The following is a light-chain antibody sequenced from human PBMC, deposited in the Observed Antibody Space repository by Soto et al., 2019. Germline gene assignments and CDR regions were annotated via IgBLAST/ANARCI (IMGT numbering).Light chain of an antibody. J-gene: IGKJ4*02. Sequence: EIVLTQSPGTLSLSPGERATLSCRASQSVSSYLAWYQQKPGQAPRLLIYGASTRATGIPARFSGSGSGTEFTLTISSLQSEDFALYYCQQYNDWPLTFGGGTKVDIK. CDR3: QQYNDWPLT. CDR2: GAS. V-gene: IGKV3-15*01. CDR1: QSVSSY.